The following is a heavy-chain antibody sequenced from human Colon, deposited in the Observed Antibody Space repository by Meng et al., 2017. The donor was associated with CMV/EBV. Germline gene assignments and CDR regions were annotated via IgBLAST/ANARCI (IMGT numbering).Heavy chain of an antibody. Sequence: CKAPGYTINKYAMNWVRQAPGQGLEWMGWIKTNTGHPTYAQGLTGRFVFSFDTSVSTAYLQISSLKAEDTAVYFCAREGEDAYYNFDYWGQGTLVTVSS. CDR1: GYTINKYA. V-gene: IGHV7-4-1*02. CDR2: IKTNTGHP. D-gene: IGHD3-10*01. J-gene: IGHJ4*02. CDR3: AREGEDAYYNFDY.